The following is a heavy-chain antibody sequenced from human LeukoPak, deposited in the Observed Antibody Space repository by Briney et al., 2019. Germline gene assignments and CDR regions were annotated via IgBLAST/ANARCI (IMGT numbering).Heavy chain of an antibody. CDR1: GGSISSSSYY. J-gene: IGHJ4*02. V-gene: IGHV4-39*07. CDR2: IYYSGST. Sequence: PSETLSLTCTVSGGSISSSSYYWGWIRQPPGKGLEWIGSIYYSGSTYYNPSLKSRVTISVDTSKNQFSLKLSSVTAADTAVYYCARGRTEMATMWSRQRYSPQLLDDWGQGTLVTVSS. D-gene: IGHD5-24*01. CDR3: ARGRTEMATMWSRQRYSPQLLDD.